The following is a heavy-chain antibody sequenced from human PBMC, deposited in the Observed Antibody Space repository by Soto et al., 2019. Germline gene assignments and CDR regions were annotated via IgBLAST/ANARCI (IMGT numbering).Heavy chain of an antibody. Sequence: SETLSLTCTVSGGSISSYYWSWIRQPPGKGLEWIGYIYYSGSTNYNPSLKSRVTISVDTSKNQFSLKLSSVTAADTAVYYCARGEYSSPLLRYYGMDVWGQGTTVTVSS. V-gene: IGHV4-59*01. CDR3: ARGEYSSPLLRYYGMDV. J-gene: IGHJ6*02. CDR2: IYYSGST. D-gene: IGHD6-13*01. CDR1: GGSISSYY.